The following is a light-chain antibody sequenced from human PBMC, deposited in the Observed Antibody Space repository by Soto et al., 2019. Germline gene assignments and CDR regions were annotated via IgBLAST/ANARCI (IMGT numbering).Light chain of an antibody. CDR3: QQYNNWPPIT. V-gene: IGKV3D-15*01. Sequence: TMMTQSPGTLSVSPGESATLSCWANLVVHKNVAWYQQKPGQAPRLLIYGASTRATGTPPRFSGSGSGTDFNLTISSLQSEDFAIYYCQQYNNWPPITFGPGTRLEIK. J-gene: IGKJ5*01. CDR1: LVVHKN. CDR2: GAS.